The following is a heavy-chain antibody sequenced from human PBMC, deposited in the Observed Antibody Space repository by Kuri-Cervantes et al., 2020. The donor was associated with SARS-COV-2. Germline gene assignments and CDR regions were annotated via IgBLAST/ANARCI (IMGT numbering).Heavy chain of an antibody. J-gene: IGHJ6*02. CDR2: IYYSGST. V-gene: IGHV4-31*03. D-gene: IGHD6-13*01. Sequence: SETLSLTCTVSGGSISSGGYYWSWIRQHPGKGLEWIGYIYYSGSTYYNPSLKSRVTISVDTSKNQFSLKLSSVTAADTAVYYCAKDHGPYSRATAHYGMDVWGQGTTVTVSS. CDR1: GGSISSGGYY. CDR3: AKDHGPYSRATAHYGMDV.